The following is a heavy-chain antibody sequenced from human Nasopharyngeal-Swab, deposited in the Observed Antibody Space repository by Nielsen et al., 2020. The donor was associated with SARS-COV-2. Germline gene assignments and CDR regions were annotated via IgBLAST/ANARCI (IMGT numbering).Heavy chain of an antibody. V-gene: IGHV1-8*01. J-gene: IGHJ6*03. CDR1: GCTFTSYD. Sequence: ASVKVSCKASGCTFTSYDINWVRQATGQGLEWMGWMNPNSGNTGYAQKFQGRVTMTRNTSISTAYMELSSLRSEDTAVYYCTRGPLRYYDILTGYYMGYYYYYMDVWGKGTTVTVSS. D-gene: IGHD3-9*01. CDR3: TRGPLRYYDILTGYYMGYYYYYMDV. CDR2: MNPNSGNT.